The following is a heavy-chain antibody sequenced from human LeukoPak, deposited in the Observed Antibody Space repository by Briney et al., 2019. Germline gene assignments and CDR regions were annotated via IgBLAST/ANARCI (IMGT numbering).Heavy chain of an antibody. CDR1: GYSFTSYW. J-gene: IGHJ6*03. D-gene: IGHD3-22*01. V-gene: IGHV5-51*01. Sequence: GESLKISCKGSGYSFTSYWIGWVRQMPGKGLEWMGIIYPGDSDTRYSPSFQGQVIISADKSISTAYLQWSSLKASDTAMYYCAGSSFGSGSSGYYYNYYMDVWGKGTTVTVSS. CDR3: AGSSFGSGSSGYYYNYYMDV. CDR2: IYPGDSDT.